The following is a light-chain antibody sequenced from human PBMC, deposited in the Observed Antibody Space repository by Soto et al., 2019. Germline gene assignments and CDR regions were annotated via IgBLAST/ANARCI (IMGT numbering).Light chain of an antibody. V-gene: IGKV4-1*01. CDR3: QQYYNTPWT. CDR2: WAS. Sequence: DIVMTQSPDSLAVSLGVRATINCKSSQSVLYSSNNQNYLAWYQQQPGQPPKLLIYWASTRESGVPDRFSGSGSGTDFTLTISSLQAEDVAVYYCQQYYNTPWTFGQGTKVEIK. CDR1: QSVLYSSNNQNY. J-gene: IGKJ1*01.